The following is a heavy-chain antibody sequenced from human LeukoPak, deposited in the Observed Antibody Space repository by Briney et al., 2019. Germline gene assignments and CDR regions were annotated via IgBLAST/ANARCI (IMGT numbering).Heavy chain of an antibody. CDR1: GGSISNSGHY. J-gene: IGHJ4*02. V-gene: IGHV4-39*01. D-gene: IGHD1-26*01. CDR3: ARIVGASDY. CDR2: IYYSGST. Sequence: SETLSLTCTVSGGSISNSGHYWSWIRQHPGKGLEWIGSIYYSGSTYYNPSLKSRVTISVDTSKNQFSLKLSSVTAADTAVYYCARIVGASDYWGQGTLVTVSS.